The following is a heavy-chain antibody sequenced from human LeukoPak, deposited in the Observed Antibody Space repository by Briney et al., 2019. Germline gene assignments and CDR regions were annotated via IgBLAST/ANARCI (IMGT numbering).Heavy chain of an antibody. D-gene: IGHD2-15*01. CDR1: GYSISSGYY. J-gene: IGHJ4*02. CDR3: ARQYCSGGSCYIGY. Sequence: SSETLSLTCAVPGYSISSGYYWGWIRQPPGKGLEWIGSIYHSGSTYYNPSLKSRVTISVDTSKNQFSLKLSSVTAADTAVYYCARQYCSGGSCYIGYWGQGTLVTVSS. V-gene: IGHV4-38-2*01. CDR2: IYHSGST.